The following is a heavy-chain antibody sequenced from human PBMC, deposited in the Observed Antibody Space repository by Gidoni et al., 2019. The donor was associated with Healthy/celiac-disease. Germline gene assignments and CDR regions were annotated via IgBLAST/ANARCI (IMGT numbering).Heavy chain of an antibody. J-gene: IGHJ6*02. Sequence: QVQLQESGPGLVKPSQTLSLTCTVSGGSISRGGYYWSWIRQHPGKGLEWIGYIYYSGSTYYNPSLKSRVTISVDTSKNQFSLKLSSVTAADTAVYYCARESYCSSTSCPDTGFHAPYYYYGMDVWGQGTTVTVSS. V-gene: IGHV4-31*03. D-gene: IGHD2-2*01. CDR1: GGSISRGGYY. CDR2: IYYSGST. CDR3: ARESYCSSTSCPDTGFHAPYYYYGMDV.